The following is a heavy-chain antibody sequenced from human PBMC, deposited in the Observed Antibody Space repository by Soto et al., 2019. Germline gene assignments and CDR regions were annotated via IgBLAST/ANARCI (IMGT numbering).Heavy chain of an antibody. CDR2: IWYDGSRT. CDR1: GFTFNIFG. V-gene: IGHV3-33*01. Sequence: PGVSLRLSCVASGFTFNIFGMHWFRQAPGKGLEWVAMIWYDGSRTNYADSVKGRFTISRDNSKNTLYLQMNSLRVDDTAVYYGARDSSSGRGNWLDPWGQGSLVTVSS. J-gene: IGHJ5*01. CDR3: ARDSSSGRGNWLDP. D-gene: IGHD2-2*01.